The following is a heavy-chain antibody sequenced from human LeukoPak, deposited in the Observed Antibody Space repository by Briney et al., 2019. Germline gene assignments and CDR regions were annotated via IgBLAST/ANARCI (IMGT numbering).Heavy chain of an antibody. CDR3: AIDIAAAGKGNY. CDR2: ISGSGGST. V-gene: IGHV3-23*01. J-gene: IGHJ4*02. D-gene: IGHD6-13*01. CDR1: GFTFSSYA. Sequence: GGSLRLSCAASGFTFSSYAMSWVRQAPGKGLEWVSAISGSGGSTYYADSVKGWFTISRDNSKNTLYLQMNSLRAEDTAVYYCAIDIAAAGKGNYWGQGTLVTVSS.